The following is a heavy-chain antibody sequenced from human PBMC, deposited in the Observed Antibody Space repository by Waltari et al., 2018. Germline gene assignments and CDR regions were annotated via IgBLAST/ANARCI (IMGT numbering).Heavy chain of an antibody. D-gene: IGHD1-26*01. V-gene: IGHV3-21*01. J-gene: IGHJ4*02. CDR3: ARELGSGSPRYVAC. CDR1: GFTIRSCN. CDR2: ISGSRGVL. Sequence: EVQLVESGGGLVKPGGSRKVPCVASGFTIRSCNMNGVRQVPGQGLEWCSYISGSRGVLYHTDSVKDQFTRSRDNARNSRFLLMNKLMAEDTAVYYCARELGSGSPRYVACGGQGTLVTVSS.